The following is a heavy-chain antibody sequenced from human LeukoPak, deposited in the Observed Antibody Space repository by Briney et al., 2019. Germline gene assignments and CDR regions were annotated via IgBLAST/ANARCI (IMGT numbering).Heavy chain of an antibody. V-gene: IGHV3-23*01. Sequence: GGSLKLSCAASGFTFSSYAMSWVRQAPGKGLEWVSAISGSGGSTYYADSVKGRFTISRDNAKDTLYLQMNSLRAEDTAVYYCARMNDYDSSGGRLDYWGQGTLVTVSS. CDR3: ARMNDYDSSGGRLDY. J-gene: IGHJ4*02. CDR2: ISGSGGST. CDR1: GFTFSSYA. D-gene: IGHD3-22*01.